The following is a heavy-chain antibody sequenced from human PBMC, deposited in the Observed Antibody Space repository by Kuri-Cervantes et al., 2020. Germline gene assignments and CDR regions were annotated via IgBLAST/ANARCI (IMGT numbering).Heavy chain of an antibody. J-gene: IGHJ4*02. Sequence: GESLKISCAASGFTFSNYAMSWVRQAPGKGLEWVSGISGSGGSIYYADSVKGRFTISRDNYKNTMYLQMNSLRAEDTAVYYCAKDYYDTSGAYWGQGTLVTVSS. CDR2: ISGSGGSI. CDR3: AKDYYDTSGAY. D-gene: IGHD3-22*01. CDR1: GFTFSNYA. V-gene: IGHV3-23*01.